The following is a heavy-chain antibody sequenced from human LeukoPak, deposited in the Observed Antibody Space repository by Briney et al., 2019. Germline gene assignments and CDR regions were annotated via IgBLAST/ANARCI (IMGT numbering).Heavy chain of an antibody. CDR3: ARGRPSYSLDY. Sequence: GGSLRLSCAALGFTFSSYSMNCVRQAPGKGLEWVSYISSSSSTMYYADSVKGRFTISRDNAKNSLYLQMNSLRAEDTAVYYCARGRPSYSLDYWGQGTLVTVSS. D-gene: IGHD4-11*01. J-gene: IGHJ4*02. CDR1: GFTFSSYS. CDR2: ISSSSSTM. V-gene: IGHV3-48*01.